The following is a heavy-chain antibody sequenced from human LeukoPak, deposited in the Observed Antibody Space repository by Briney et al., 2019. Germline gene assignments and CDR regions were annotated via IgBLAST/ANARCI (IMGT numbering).Heavy chain of an antibody. V-gene: IGHV3-23*01. D-gene: IGHD3-3*01. CDR1: GFTFSSYA. CDR2: ISGSGGST. CDR3: AKRTIFGVVSDTDY. Sequence: GGSLRLSCAASGFTFSSYAMSWVRQAPGKGLEWVSAISGSGGSTYYADSVKGRFTISRDNSKNTLYLQTNSLRAEDTAVYYCAKRTIFGVVSDTDYWGQGTLVTVSS. J-gene: IGHJ4*02.